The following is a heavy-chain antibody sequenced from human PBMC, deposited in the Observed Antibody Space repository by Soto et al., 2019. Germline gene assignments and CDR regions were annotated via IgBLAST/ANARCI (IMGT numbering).Heavy chain of an antibody. CDR3: ASVGSGWYDY. CDR1: GGTFSSYT. D-gene: IGHD6-19*01. Sequence: QVQLVQSGAEVKKPGSSVKVSCKASGGTFSSYTISWVRQAPGQGLEWMGRIIPILGIANYAQKFQGRVTLTAGKSTSTAYMELSNLRSEDTDVFYCASVGSGWYDYWGQGTLVTVS. CDR2: IIPILGIA. V-gene: IGHV1-69*02. J-gene: IGHJ4*02.